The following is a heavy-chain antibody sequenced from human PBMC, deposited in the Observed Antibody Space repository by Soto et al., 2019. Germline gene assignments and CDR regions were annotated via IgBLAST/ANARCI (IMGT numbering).Heavy chain of an antibody. D-gene: IGHD1-26*01. CDR1: GFTFSSFG. CDR2: IWYDGSNE. CDR3: ARGQIVPTTYFDS. J-gene: IGHJ4*02. Sequence: QVQLVESGGGVIQPGRSLRLSCAASGFTFSSFGMHWVRQAPGKGLEWVAIIWYDGSNENYADSVRGRFTISRDNSKNTLYLQMYSLRVDDTAVYYCARGQIVPTTYFDSWGQGTLVTVSS. V-gene: IGHV3-33*01.